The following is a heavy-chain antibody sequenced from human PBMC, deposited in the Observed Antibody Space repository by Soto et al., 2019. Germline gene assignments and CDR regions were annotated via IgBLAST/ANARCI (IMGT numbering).Heavy chain of an antibody. V-gene: IGHV4-59*01. Sequence: PSETLSLTCTVSGGSISTYYWSWVRQPPGKGLEYIGYIYYSGSTNYNPSLKSRVTISIDTSKNQFSLKLSSVTAADTAVYYCARVYSYVYALDYWGQGTLVTVSS. CDR2: IYYSGST. J-gene: IGHJ4*02. CDR3: ARVYSYVYALDY. CDR1: GGSISTYY. D-gene: IGHD5-18*01.